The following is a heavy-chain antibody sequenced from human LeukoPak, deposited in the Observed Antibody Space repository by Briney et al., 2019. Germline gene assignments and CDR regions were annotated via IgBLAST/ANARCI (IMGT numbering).Heavy chain of an antibody. V-gene: IGHV1-18*01. Sequence: VASVKVSCKASAYTFTSYAISWMRQAPGQGLEWMGWISVYNGNTNYAQKFQGRVTMTTDTSTNTVYMELRSLRFDDTAVYYYARDLAGIVGVTAWFDPWGQGTLVTVSS. CDR1: AYTFTSYA. D-gene: IGHD1-26*01. CDR3: ARDLAGIVGVTAWFDP. CDR2: ISVYNGNT. J-gene: IGHJ5*02.